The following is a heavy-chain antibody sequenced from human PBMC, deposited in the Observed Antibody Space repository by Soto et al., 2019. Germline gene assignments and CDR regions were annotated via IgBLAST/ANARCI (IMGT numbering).Heavy chain of an antibody. V-gene: IGHV1-69*01. CDR2: SIPIFGTA. D-gene: IGHD3-10*02. J-gene: IGHJ4*02. CDR1: GGTFSSYA. CDR3: ARVRFTMSPGEGYFDY. Sequence: QVQLVQSGAEVKKPGSSVKVSCKASGGTFSSYAISWVRQAPGQGLEWMGGSIPIFGTANYAQKFQGRVTITADESTSTAYMELSSLRSEDTALYYCARVRFTMSPGEGYFDYWCQGTLVTVSS.